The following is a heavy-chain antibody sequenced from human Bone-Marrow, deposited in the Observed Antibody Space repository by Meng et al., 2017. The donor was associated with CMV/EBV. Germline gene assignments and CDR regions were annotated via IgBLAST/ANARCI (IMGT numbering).Heavy chain of an antibody. V-gene: IGHV6-1*01. CDR1: GDSVSSNSAA. J-gene: IGHJ4*02. Sequence: QTLSLTCAISGDSVSSNSAAWNWIRQSPSRGLEWLARTYYKSRWYNDYAVSMKGRMTINPDTSKNQFSLQLNSVTPEDTAVYYCAAKALESRLTFDSWGQGTLVTVSS. CDR2: TYYKSRWYN. D-gene: IGHD2-21*01. CDR3: AAKALESRLTFDS.